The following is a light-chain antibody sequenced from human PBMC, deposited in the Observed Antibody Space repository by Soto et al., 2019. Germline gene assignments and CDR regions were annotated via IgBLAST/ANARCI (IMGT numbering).Light chain of an antibody. CDR3: CSSAPESTYV. Sequence: QSALTQPASVSGSPGQSITISCTGTSSDVGGYNYVSWYQQHPGKAPKLMIYEVSNRPSGVSSRFSGSTSGNAASLTISGLQADDEADYFCCSSAPESTYVFGTGTKLTVL. CDR2: EVS. CDR1: SSDVGGYNY. V-gene: IGLV2-14*01. J-gene: IGLJ1*01.